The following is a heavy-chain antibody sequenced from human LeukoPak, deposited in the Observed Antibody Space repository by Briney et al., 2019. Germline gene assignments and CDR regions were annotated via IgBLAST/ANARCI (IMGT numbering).Heavy chain of an antibody. CDR2: INPNSGGT. CDR1: GYTFTAYY. J-gene: IGHJ4*02. V-gene: IGHV1-2*02. CDR3: TRDRAVVPAAFNY. Sequence: ASVKVSCKASGYTFTAYYMHWVRQAPGQGLEWMGWINPNSGGTNYAQKFQGRVTMTRDTSISTAYMELSRLRSDDTAVYYCTRDRAVVPAAFNYWGQGTLVTASS. D-gene: IGHD2-2*01.